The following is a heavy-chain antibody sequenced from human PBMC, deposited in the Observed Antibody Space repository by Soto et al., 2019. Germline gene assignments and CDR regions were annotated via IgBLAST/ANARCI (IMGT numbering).Heavy chain of an antibody. CDR3: AKAISGAVGGLYYYGMDV. J-gene: IGHJ6*02. CDR2: ISGSGVTT. D-gene: IGHD3-9*01. CDR1: GFTFTNYA. V-gene: IGHV3-23*01. Sequence: WGSLRLSCAASGFTFTNYAMSWVRQATGKGLEWVSSISGSGVTTYYADSVKGRFTISRDNSKNTLFLQMNSLRAEDTAVYYCAKAISGAVGGLYYYGMDVWGQGTTVNVSS.